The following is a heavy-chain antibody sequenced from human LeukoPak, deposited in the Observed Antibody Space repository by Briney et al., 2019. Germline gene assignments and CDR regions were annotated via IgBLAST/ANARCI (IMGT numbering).Heavy chain of an antibody. Sequence: ASVKVSCKASGYTFTIYAMHWVRQAPGQRLEWTGWINAGNGNTKYSQKFQGRVTITRDTSASTAYMELSSLRSEDTAVYYCARADGDYFDYFDYWGQGTLVTVSS. J-gene: IGHJ4*02. V-gene: IGHV1-3*01. CDR2: INAGNGNT. D-gene: IGHD4-17*01. CDR3: ARADGDYFDYFDY. CDR1: GYTFTIYA.